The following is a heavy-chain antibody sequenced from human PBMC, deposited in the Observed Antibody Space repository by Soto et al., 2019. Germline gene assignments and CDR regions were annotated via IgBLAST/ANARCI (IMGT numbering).Heavy chain of an antibody. D-gene: IGHD3-10*01. V-gene: IGHV2-26*01. CDR3: TRIRGWGWLGPNDY. Sequence: QVTLKESGPVLVKPTEPLTLTCTVSGFSLSSGRMSVSWIRQPPGKALEWLAHIFSSDAKSYSASLKSRLTISKDTSKSQVVLTMTNMNPVDTATYYCTRIRGWGWLGPNDYWGQGTLVTVSS. CDR2: IFSSDAK. CDR1: GFSLSSGRMS. J-gene: IGHJ4*02.